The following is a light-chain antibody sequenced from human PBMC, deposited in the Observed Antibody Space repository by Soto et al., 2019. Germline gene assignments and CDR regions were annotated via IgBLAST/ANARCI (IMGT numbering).Light chain of an antibody. V-gene: IGLV2-14*03. Sequence: QSALTQPASVSGSPGQSITISCTGTSSDVCGYNYVSWYQHNPDKAPKLLIYDVKNRPSGISIRFSGSKSDNTASLTIFGLQPEDEADYYCSSYTTSNTRQIVFGTGTKVTVL. J-gene: IGLJ1*01. CDR1: SSDVCGYNY. CDR3: SSYTTSNTRQIV. CDR2: DVK.